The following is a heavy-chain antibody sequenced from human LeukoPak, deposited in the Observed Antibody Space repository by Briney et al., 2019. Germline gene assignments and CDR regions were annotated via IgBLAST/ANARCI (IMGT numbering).Heavy chain of an antibody. Sequence: SETLSLTCTVSGGSISSYYWSWIRQPPGKGLEWIGYIYYSGSTNYNPSLKSRVTISADTSKNQFSLKLSSVTAADTAVYYCAREANSYYFDYWGQGTLVTVSS. J-gene: IGHJ4*02. CDR2: IYYSGST. V-gene: IGHV4-59*01. CDR3: AREANSYYFDY. CDR1: GGSISSYY.